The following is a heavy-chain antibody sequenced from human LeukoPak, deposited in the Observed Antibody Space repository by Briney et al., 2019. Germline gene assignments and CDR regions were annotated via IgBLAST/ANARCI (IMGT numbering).Heavy chain of an antibody. CDR3: ARDRSIVVVPAAHVDDAFDI. D-gene: IGHD2-2*01. V-gene: IGHV3-9*01. Sequence: PGRSLRLSCAASGFTFDDYAMHWVRQAPGKGLEWVSGISWNSGSIGYADSVKGRFTISRDNAKNSLYLQMNSLRAEDTAVYYCARDRSIVVVPAAHVDDAFDIWGQGTMVTVSS. CDR1: GFTFDDYA. J-gene: IGHJ3*02. CDR2: ISWNSGSI.